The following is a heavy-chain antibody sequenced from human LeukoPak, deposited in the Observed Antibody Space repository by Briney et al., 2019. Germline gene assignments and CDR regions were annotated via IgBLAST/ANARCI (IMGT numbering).Heavy chain of an antibody. CDR3: TKSSVSSTTRWFDP. CDR1: DGSFSTSF. D-gene: IGHD2-2*01. J-gene: IGHJ5*02. Sequence: SETLSLTCVAYDGSFSTSFWSWIRQPPGEGLEWIGEIQPSGSTKYNPSLKSRVTVSADTSKNEVSLRLSSVTAADTAFYYCTKSSVSSTTRWFDPWGQGTLVTVSS. CDR2: IQPSGST. V-gene: IGHV4-34*01.